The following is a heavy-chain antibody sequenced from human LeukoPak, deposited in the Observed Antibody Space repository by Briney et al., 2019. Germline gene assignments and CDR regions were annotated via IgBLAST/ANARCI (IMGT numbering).Heavy chain of an antibody. CDR1: GFSFSNYW. CDR3: VRDESAVPTFRFDY. V-gene: IGHV3-7*01. Sequence: PGGSLRLSCVVSGFSFSNYWMSWVRQAPGKGLEWVSHIKEDGSQKNYVGSVKGRFTISRDNAKNSLYLEMNSLRAEDTAVYYCVRDESAVPTFRFDYWGQGTLVAVSS. CDR2: IKEDGSQK. J-gene: IGHJ4*02. D-gene: IGHD4-17*01.